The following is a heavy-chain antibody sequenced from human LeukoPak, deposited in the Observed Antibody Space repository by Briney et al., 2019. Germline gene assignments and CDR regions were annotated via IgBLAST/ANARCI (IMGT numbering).Heavy chain of an antibody. CDR3: ATQLGITIFGVVTSIGDDAFDI. V-gene: IGHV1-69*05. CDR1: GGTFISYA. Sequence: SXKVSCKASGGTFISYASSWVRQAPGQGHERKGRIIAIFGTANDAKKVQGRVTITTDEYKSTDYMELRRQRDEDTDVYYCATQLGITIFGVVTSIGDDAFDIWGQGTMVTVSS. J-gene: IGHJ3*02. CDR2: IIAIFGTA. D-gene: IGHD3-3*01.